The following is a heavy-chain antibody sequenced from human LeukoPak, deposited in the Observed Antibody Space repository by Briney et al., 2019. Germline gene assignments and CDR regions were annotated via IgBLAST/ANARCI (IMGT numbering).Heavy chain of an antibody. CDR1: GGSFSGYS. CDR3: ARGRLLMWFDP. D-gene: IGHD3-16*01. V-gene: IGHV4-34*01. J-gene: IGHJ5*02. Sequence: PSETLSLTCAVYGGSFSGYSWSWIRQPPGKGLEWIGEINHSGSTNYNPSLKSRVTISVDTSKTQFSLKLSSVTAADTAVYYCARGRLLMWFDPWGQRTLVTVSS. CDR2: INHSGST.